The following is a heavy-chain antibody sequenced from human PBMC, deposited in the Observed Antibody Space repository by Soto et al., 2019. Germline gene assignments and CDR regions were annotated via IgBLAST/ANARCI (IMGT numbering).Heavy chain of an antibody. CDR1: GFTLVDYG. J-gene: IGHJ4*02. D-gene: IGHD2-15*01. V-gene: IGHV3-9*01. CDR3: AKGGPDGFCSGGRCYFDS. Sequence: EVQLVESGGGLVQLGRSLRLSFEASGFTLVDYGIHWVRRVPGKGLEGVSRISWNSKIVGYADSVEGRFTTTRDNAKNSLYLQMNSLRPEDTALYYCAKGGPDGFCSGGRCYFDSWGQGTLVTVSS. CDR2: ISWNSKIV.